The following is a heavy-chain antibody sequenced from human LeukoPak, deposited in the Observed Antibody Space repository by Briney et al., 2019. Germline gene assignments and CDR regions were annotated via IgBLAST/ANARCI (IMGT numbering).Heavy chain of an antibody. CDR2: INTDESST. D-gene: IGHD3-3*01. V-gene: IGHV3-74*01. CDR3: APYDFWSGYGY. J-gene: IGHJ4*02. CDR1: GFTFSSYS. Sequence: GGSLRLSCAASGFTFSSYSMNWVRQAPGKGLEWVSHINTDESSTSYADSVKGRFTISRDNAKNTLYLQMNSLRAEDTAVYYCAPYDFWSGYGYWGQGTLVTVSS.